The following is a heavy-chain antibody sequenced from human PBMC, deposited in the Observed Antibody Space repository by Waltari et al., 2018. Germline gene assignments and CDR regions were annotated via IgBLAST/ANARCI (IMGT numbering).Heavy chain of an antibody. CDR2: IWYDGSNK. J-gene: IGHJ4*02. Sequence: QVQLVESGGGVVQPGRSLRLSCAASGFTFSSYGMHWVRQAPGKGLGGVAVIWYDGSNKYYADSVKGRFTISRDNSKNTLYLQMNSLRAEDTAMYYCAKDSSSSIGYWGQGTLVTVSS. V-gene: IGHV3-30*18. CDR1: GFTFSSYG. D-gene: IGHD6-6*01. CDR3: AKDSSSSIGY.